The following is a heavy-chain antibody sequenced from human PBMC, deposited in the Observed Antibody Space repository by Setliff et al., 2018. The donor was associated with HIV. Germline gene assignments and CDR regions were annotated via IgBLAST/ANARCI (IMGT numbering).Heavy chain of an antibody. CDR1: GYTFTNYY. CDR2: INPNSGGTNYGGT. J-gene: IGHJ6*03. CDR3: ASPLGYYSTSEHYYYMDV. Sequence: ASVKVSCKASGYTFTNYYLHWVRQAPGQGLEWMGWINPNSGGTNYGGTNYAQKFQGRVTMTRDTSIITAYMELSSLRYDDAAVYYCASPLGYYSTSEHYYYMDVWGKGTTVTVSS. D-gene: IGHD3-22*01. V-gene: IGHV1-2*02.